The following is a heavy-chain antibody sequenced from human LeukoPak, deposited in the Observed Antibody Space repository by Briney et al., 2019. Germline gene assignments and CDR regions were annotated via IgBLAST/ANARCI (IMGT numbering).Heavy chain of an antibody. J-gene: IGHJ5*02. CDR1: AFTFSNAW. CDR2: IKSKSEAGTP. CDR3: STLYRLDP. Sequence: YPGGSLRLSCATSAFTFSNAWMSWVRQAPGKGLEWVGRIKSKSEAGTPDYAAPVKGRFTISRDDSKNTLYLQMNNLKTEDTAVYYCSTLYRLDPWGQGTLVTVSS. V-gene: IGHV3-15*01. D-gene: IGHD2/OR15-2a*01.